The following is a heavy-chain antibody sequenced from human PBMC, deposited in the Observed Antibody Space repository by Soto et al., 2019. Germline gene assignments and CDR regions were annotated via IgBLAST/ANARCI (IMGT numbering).Heavy chain of an antibody. CDR3: ASDSTGWFDP. D-gene: IGHD1-1*01. Sequence: TLSLTCTVSGGSVSSYYWSWIRQPAGKGLEWIGRFYTSGNTNYNPSLKSRVTMSLDTSKNQFSLKLSSVTAADTAVYFCASDSTGWFDPWGHGTLVTVSS. V-gene: IGHV4-4*07. J-gene: IGHJ5*02. CDR1: GGSVSSYY. CDR2: FYTSGNT.